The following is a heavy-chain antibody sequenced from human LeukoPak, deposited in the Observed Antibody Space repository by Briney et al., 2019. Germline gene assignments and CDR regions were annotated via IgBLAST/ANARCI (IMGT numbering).Heavy chain of an antibody. V-gene: IGHV3-9*01. J-gene: IGHJ4*02. CDR1: GFTFDDYA. CDR2: ISWNSGSI. D-gene: IGHD3-22*01. CDR3: AKTTITTGGFDY. Sequence: GGSLRLSCAASGFTFDDYAMPWVRQAPGKGLEWVSGISWNSGSIGYADSVKGRFTISRDNAKNSLYLQMDSLRAEDTALYYCAKTTITTGGFDYWGQGTLVTVSS.